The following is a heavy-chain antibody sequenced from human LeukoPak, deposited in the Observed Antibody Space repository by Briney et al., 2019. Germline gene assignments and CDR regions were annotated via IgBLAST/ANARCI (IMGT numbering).Heavy chain of an antibody. CDR3: ARPKDNWNDGAFDI. D-gene: IGHD1-20*01. J-gene: IGHJ3*02. V-gene: IGHV4-34*01. CDR2: INHSGST. Sequence: SETLSLTCAVYGGSFSGYYWSWIRQPPGKGLEWIGEINHSGSTNYNPSLKSRVTISVDTSKNQFSLKLSSVTAADTAVYYCARPKDNWNDGAFDIWGQGTMVTVSS. CDR1: GGSFSGYY.